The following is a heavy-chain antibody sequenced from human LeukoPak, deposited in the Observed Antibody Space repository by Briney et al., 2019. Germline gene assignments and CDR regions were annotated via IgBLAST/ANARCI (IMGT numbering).Heavy chain of an antibody. CDR1: GFTFSSYW. V-gene: IGHV3-74*01. D-gene: IGHD3-22*01. CDR3: ARAPSEIGGYYPEYFRH. J-gene: IGHJ1*01. Sequence: PGGSLRLPCAASGFTFSSYWMHWVRQAPGKGLVWVSRNKSDGSTNYADSVKGRFTISRDNAKNTVSLQMNSLRAEDTGVYYCARAPSEIGGYYPEYFRHWGQGTLVTVSS. CDR2: NKSDGST.